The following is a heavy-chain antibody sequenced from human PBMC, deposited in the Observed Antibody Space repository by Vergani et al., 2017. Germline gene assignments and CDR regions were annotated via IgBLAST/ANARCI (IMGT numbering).Heavy chain of an antibody. CDR3: VRDVRVSRT. Sequence: EVQLQESGGGLVKPGGSLRVSCAASGFSFSTYSINWVRQAPGKGLEWVSSISGRSNYIYYADSLKGRFTISRDNSKNSLYLDMSSLRAEDTAVYYCVRDVRVSRTWGQGTLVAVSS. CDR2: ISGRSNYI. V-gene: IGHV3-21*01. J-gene: IGHJ3*01. CDR1: GFSFSTYS.